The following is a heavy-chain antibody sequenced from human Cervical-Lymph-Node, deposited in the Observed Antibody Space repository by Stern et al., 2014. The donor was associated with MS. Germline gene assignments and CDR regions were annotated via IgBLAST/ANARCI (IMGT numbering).Heavy chain of an antibody. V-gene: IGHV3-23*04. J-gene: IGHJ5*02. CDR3: AKYDRRISVASIPT. Sequence: EVQLVQSGGGLIQPGGSLRLSCAASGFTFSNYAMNWVRQAPGKGLEWVSGISAGSGSTNYADSVKGRFTISRDNSKNTLYLDMNSLRAEDTAVYYCAKYDRRISVASIPTWGQGTLITVSP. CDR2: ISAGSGST. D-gene: IGHD6-19*01. CDR1: GFTFSNYA.